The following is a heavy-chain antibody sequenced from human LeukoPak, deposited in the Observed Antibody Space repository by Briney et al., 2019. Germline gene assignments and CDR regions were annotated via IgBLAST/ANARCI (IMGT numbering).Heavy chain of an antibody. CDR2: IESKTDGGTT. CDR3: AIIYLIVGATTFDY. V-gene: IGHV3-15*04. CDR1: GFSFSDAW. Sequence: PGGSHRLSCAASGFSFSDAWMSWVRQIPGKGLEWVGRIESKTDGGTTDYAAPVKGRFTISRDDSTNTLYLQMNSLKSEDTAVYYCAIIYLIVGATTFDYWGQGTLVTVSS. J-gene: IGHJ4*02. D-gene: IGHD1-26*01.